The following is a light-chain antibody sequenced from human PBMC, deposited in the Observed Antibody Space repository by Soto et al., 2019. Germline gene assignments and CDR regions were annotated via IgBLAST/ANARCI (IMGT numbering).Light chain of an antibody. CDR1: ESVSSN. CDR3: QRYNNWPLT. J-gene: IGKJ4*01. V-gene: IGKV3-15*01. CDR2: GAS. Sequence: EKVMTQSPATLSVSPGERVTLSCRASESVSSNLAWYHQRPGQAPRLLIYGASTRATGIPARFSGSGSGTEFTLTISSLQSEDFAVYYCQRYNNWPLTFGGGTKVESK.